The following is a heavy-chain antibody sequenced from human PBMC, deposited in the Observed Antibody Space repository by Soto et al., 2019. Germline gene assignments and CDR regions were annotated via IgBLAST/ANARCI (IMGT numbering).Heavy chain of an antibody. CDR1: GYTFTSYA. CDR2: INAGSGNT. D-gene: IGHD6-13*01. J-gene: IGHJ4*02. CDR3: ARAAQQLVRSGFDY. V-gene: IGHV1-3*01. Sequence: ASVKVSCKASGYTFTSYAMHWVRQAPGQRLEWMGWINAGSGNTKYSQKFQGRVTITRDTSASTAYMELSRLRSDDTAVYYCARAAQQLVRSGFDYWGQGTLVTVSS.